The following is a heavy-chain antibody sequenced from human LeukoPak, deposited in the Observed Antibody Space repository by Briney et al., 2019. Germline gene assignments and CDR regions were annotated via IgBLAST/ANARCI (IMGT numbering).Heavy chain of an antibody. Sequence: KPSETLSLTCAVYGGSFSGYYWSWIRQPPGKGLEWIAEVNRSGSTNYNLSLKSRVTISVDKSKNQFSLNLSSVTAADTAVYYCARARRDSGYYQVDYWGQGTLVTVSS. V-gene: IGHV4-34*01. J-gene: IGHJ4*02. CDR2: VNRSGST. CDR3: ARARRDSGYYQVDY. D-gene: IGHD3-22*01. CDR1: GGSFSGYY.